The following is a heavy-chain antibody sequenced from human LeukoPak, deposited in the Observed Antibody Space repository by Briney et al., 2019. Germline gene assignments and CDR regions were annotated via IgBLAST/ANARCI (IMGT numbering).Heavy chain of an antibody. CDR3: TTRSITMVRGVPYYFDY. CDR2: INGDGSST. V-gene: IGHV3-74*01. Sequence: GGSLRLSCAASGFTFSSYWMHWVRQAPGKGLVWVSRINGDGSSTIYADSVKGRFTISRDNAKNTLYLQMNSLRAEDTAVYYCTTRSITMVRGVPYYFDYWGQGTLVTVSS. D-gene: IGHD3-10*01. J-gene: IGHJ4*02. CDR1: GFTFSSYW.